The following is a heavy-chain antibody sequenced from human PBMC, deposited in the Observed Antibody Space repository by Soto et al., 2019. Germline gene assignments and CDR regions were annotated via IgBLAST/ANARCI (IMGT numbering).Heavy chain of an antibody. CDR2: ISSSSSSI. V-gene: IGHV3-48*02. J-gene: IGHJ4*02. CDR3: ARDPYTSTTVPIMDY. D-gene: IGHD4-17*01. CDR1: GFTFSSYA. Sequence: PGGSLRLSCAASGFTFSSYAMNWVRQAPGKGLEWISWISSSSSSIYYADSVRGRFTISRDNAKNSLYLQMNSLRDEDTAVYYCARDPYTSTTVPIMDYWGLGTLVTVSS.